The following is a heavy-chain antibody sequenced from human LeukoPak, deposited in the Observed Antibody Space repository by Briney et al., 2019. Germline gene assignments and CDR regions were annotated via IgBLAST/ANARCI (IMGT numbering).Heavy chain of an antibody. CDR1: EFTFSSYW. J-gene: IGHJ4*02. D-gene: IGHD3-16*02. CDR3: VRGSLTTQWAPLEY. CDR2: IKQDGSEK. Sequence: GGSLRLSCAASEFTFSSYWMSWVRQAPGKGLEWVANIKQDGSEKYYVDSVKGRFTLSRDNAKNSLYLQMNSLRAEDTAVYYCVRGSLTTQWAPLEYWGQGALVTVSS. V-gene: IGHV3-7*05.